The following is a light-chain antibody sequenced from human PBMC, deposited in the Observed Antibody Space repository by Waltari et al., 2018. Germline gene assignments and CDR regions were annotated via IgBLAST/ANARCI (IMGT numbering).Light chain of an antibody. CDR1: QSISSW. Sequence: DIQMTQSPSTLSASVGDRVTITCRASQSISSWLAWYQQKPGKVPKLLIYKASSLESGVPSRFSGSGSGTEFTLTISSLQPDDFATYYCQQYNTQYTFGQGTKLEIK. V-gene: IGKV1-5*03. J-gene: IGKJ2*01. CDR3: QQYNTQYT. CDR2: KAS.